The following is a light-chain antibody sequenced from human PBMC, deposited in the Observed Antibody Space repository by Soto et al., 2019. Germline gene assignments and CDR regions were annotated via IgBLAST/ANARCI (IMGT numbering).Light chain of an antibody. CDR2: DAS. CDR3: QQYNSPCT. V-gene: IGKV1-5*01. J-gene: IGKJ2*02. Sequence: DIQMTQSPSTLSASVGDRVTITCRASQSISSWLAWYQQKPGKAPKLLIYDASSLESGVPSRFSGSGSGTEFTLTISSLQPDDFATYYCQQYNSPCTFGQGAKVDIK. CDR1: QSISSW.